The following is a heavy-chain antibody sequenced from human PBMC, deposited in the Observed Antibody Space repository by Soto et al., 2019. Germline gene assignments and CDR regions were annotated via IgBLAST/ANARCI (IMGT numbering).Heavy chain of an antibody. Sequence: SETLSLTCTVSGGSISSYYWSWIRQPPGKGLEWIEYIYYSGSTNYNPSLKSRVTISVDTSKNQFSLKLSSVTAADTAVYYCARTLYGYFDYWGQGTLVTVSS. CDR3: ARTLYGYFDY. V-gene: IGHV4-59*08. CDR2: IYYSGST. CDR1: GGSISSYY. J-gene: IGHJ4*02. D-gene: IGHD3-16*01.